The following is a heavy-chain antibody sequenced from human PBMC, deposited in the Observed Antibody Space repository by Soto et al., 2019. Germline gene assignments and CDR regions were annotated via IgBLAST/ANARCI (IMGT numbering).Heavy chain of an antibody. Sequence: SETLPLTCTVSAGSVSGGSYYWNWIRQPPGKGLEWIGYIYYSGSSNYNPSLRSRVTISIDTSKNQFSLKLSSVTAADTAVYYCARDVDFGEDDVCGRGTTVPVSS. D-gene: IGHD4-17*01. CDR1: AGSVSGGSYY. J-gene: IGHJ6*02. CDR2: IYYSGSS. CDR3: ARDVDFGEDDV. V-gene: IGHV4-61*01.